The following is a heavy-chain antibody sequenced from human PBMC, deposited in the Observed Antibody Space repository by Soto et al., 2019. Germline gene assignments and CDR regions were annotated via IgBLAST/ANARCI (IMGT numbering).Heavy chain of an antibody. CDR3: ARDLNSSGWINAFDV. J-gene: IGHJ3*01. Sequence: PSQTLSLTCAISGDSVSGNNAAWNWIRQSPSRGLEWLGRTYYRSQWYHDYAVSVEGRITINPDTSKNQFSLQLNSVSPEDTAVYYCARDLNSSGWINAFDVWGPGTMVTVSS. V-gene: IGHV6-1*01. CDR2: TYYRSQWYH. CDR1: GDSVSGNNAA. D-gene: IGHD6-19*01.